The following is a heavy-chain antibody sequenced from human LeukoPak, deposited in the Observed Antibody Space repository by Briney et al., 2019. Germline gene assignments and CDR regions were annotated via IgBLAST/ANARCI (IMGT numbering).Heavy chain of an antibody. D-gene: IGHD2-2*01. Sequence: SQTLSLTCAISGDSVSSNSAAWNWIRQSPSRGLEWLGRTYHRSKWYNDYAVSAKSRITINPDTSKNQFSLQLNSVTPEDTAVYYCARDYIVVVPAATTRRAYYYGMDVWGKGTTVTVSS. J-gene: IGHJ6*04. CDR3: ARDYIVVVPAATTRRAYYYGMDV. CDR2: TYHRSKWYN. V-gene: IGHV6-1*01. CDR1: GDSVSSNSAA.